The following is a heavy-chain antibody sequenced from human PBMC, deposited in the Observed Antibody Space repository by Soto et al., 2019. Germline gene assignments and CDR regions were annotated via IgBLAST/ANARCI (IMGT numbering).Heavy chain of an antibody. CDR3: SRPGRSCTENHCYTYLDCWEQGSLAQIVK. J-gene: IGHJ2*01. Sequence: PSEPMSLTCAVYGGSFSNHYWTWIRQPPGKGLEWIGEINHSGNTISNPSLKSRFAISVDTSKNQFSLHLISVTAADTALYYCSRPGRSCTENHCYTYLDCWEQGSLAQIVKWGR. D-gene: IGHD2-15*01. CDR2: INHSGNT. V-gene: IGHV4-34*01. CDR1: GGSFSNHY.